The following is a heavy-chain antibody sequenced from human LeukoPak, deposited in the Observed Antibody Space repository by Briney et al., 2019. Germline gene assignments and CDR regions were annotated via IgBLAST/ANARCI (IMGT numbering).Heavy chain of an antibody. D-gene: IGHD2-2*01. CDR3: ARYCSSTSCQRNTFDY. CDR1: GYTFTGYY. CDR2: INPNSGGT. J-gene: IGHJ4*02. Sequence: GASVKVSCEGSGYTFTGYYMHWVRQAPGQGLEWMGWINPNSGGTNYAQKFQGRVTMTRDTSISTAYMELSRLRSDDTAVYFCARYCSSTSCQRNTFDYWGQGTLVTVSS. V-gene: IGHV1-2*02.